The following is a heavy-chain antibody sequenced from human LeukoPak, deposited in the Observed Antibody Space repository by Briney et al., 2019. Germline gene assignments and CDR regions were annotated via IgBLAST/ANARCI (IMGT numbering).Heavy chain of an antibody. D-gene: IGHD6-19*01. Sequence: TGGSLRLSCSASGFTFSSYAMHWVRQAPGKGLEYVSAISSNGGSTYYADSVKGRFTISRDNSKNTLYLQMSSLRAEDTAVYYCVKTSPIAVAGTEYFDYWGQGTLVTVSS. V-gene: IGHV3-64D*06. CDR2: ISSNGGST. J-gene: IGHJ4*02. CDR3: VKTSPIAVAGTEYFDY. CDR1: GFTFSSYA.